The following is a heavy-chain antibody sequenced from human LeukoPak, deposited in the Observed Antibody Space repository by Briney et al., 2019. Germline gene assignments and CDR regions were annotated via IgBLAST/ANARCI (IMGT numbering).Heavy chain of an antibody. CDR1: GYSFTGYY. V-gene: IGHV1-2*02. D-gene: IGHD2-2*02. Sequence: GASVKVSCKTSGYSFTGYYMHWVRQAPGHGLEWMGWINPISGGTNYAQHFQGRVTMTRDTSISTAYMELSRLGSDDTALYYCARERGYCSSSTCYTSDAFDIWGPGTMVTVSS. CDR2: INPISGGT. CDR3: ARERGYCSSSTCYTSDAFDI. J-gene: IGHJ3*02.